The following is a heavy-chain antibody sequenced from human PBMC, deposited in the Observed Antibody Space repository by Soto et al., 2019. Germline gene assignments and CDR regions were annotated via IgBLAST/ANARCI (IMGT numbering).Heavy chain of an antibody. CDR1: GFSLSTSGVG. CDR3: AQLRRYYGSGSLHNWFDP. V-gene: IGHV2-5*02. J-gene: IGHJ5*02. Sequence: QITLKESGPTLVKPTQTLTLTCTFSGFSLSTSGVGVGWIRQPPGKALEWLALIYWDDDKRYSPSLKSRLTITKDTSKNQVVLTMTNMDPVDTATYYCAQLRRYYGSGSLHNWFDPWGQGTLVTVSS. CDR2: IYWDDDK. D-gene: IGHD3-10*01.